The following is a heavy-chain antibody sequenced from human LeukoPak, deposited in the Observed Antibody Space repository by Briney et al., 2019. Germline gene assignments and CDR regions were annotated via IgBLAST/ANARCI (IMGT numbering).Heavy chain of an antibody. CDR1: GFTFSSYG. D-gene: IGHD4-17*01. CDR3: AKMTTVTMAFDY. V-gene: IGHV3-30*18. Sequence: PGGSLRLSCAASGFTFSSYGMHWVRQAPGKGLEWVAVISYDGSNKYYADSVKGGFTISRDNSKNTLYLQMNSLRAEDTAVYYCAKMTTVTMAFDYWGQGTLVTVSS. J-gene: IGHJ4*02. CDR2: ISYDGSNK.